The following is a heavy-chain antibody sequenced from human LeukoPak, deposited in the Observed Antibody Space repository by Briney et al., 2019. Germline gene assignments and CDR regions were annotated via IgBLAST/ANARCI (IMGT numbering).Heavy chain of an antibody. D-gene: IGHD3-22*01. CDR1: GYTFTSYG. J-gene: IGHJ6*02. V-gene: IGHV1-2*06. CDR3: ARDLYQFDSSGYYDYYGMDV. CDR2: INPNSGDT. Sequence: ASVKVSCKASGYTFTSYGISWVRQAPGQGLEWMGRINPNSGDTNYAQKFQGRVTMTRDTSITTAYMELSRLRSDDTAVYYCARDLYQFDSSGYYDYYGMDVWGQGTTVTVSS.